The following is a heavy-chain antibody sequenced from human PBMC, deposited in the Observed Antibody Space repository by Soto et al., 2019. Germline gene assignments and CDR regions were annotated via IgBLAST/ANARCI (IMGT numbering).Heavy chain of an antibody. CDR3: ARDLYYYDSSGYAPRYFDY. J-gene: IGHJ4*02. V-gene: IGHV1-24*01. D-gene: IGHD3-22*01. CDR2: FDPEGGET. CDR1: GYTLTELS. Sequence: ASVKVSCKVSGYTLTELSMHWVRQAPGKGLEWMGGFDPEGGETIYAQKFQGRVTITADKSTSTAYMELSSLRSEDTAVYYCARDLYYYDSSGYAPRYFDYWGQGTLGTVSS.